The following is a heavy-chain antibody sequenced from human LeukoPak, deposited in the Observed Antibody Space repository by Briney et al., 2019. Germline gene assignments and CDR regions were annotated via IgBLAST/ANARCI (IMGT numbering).Heavy chain of an antibody. Sequence: ASVKVSCKASGYTFTSYGISWVRQAPGQGLEWMGWISAYNGNSNYAQKLQGRVTITADETTRTAYMELSSLRSEDTAVYYCARGRGGGNSGGWFDPWGQGTLVTVSS. CDR2: ISAYNGNS. V-gene: IGHV1-18*01. D-gene: IGHD4-23*01. J-gene: IGHJ5*02. CDR3: ARGRGGGNSGGWFDP. CDR1: GYTFTSYG.